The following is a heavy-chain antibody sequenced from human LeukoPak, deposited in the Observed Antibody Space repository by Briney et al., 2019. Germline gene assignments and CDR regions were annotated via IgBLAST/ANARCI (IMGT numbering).Heavy chain of an antibody. D-gene: IGHD1-26*01. J-gene: IGHJ3*02. V-gene: IGHV4-59*08. CDR2: IYYSGST. CDR1: GGSISSYY. CDR3: ARVGAPDAFDI. Sequence: SETLSLTCTVSGGSISSYYWSWIRQPPGKGLEWIGYIYYSGSTNYNPSLKSRVTISVDTSKNQFPLKLSSVTAADTAVYYCARVGAPDAFDIWGQGTMVTVSS.